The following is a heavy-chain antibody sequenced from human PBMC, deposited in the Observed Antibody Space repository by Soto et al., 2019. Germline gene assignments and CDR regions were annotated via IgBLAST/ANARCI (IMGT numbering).Heavy chain of an antibody. CDR1: GYTFTCYY. CDR3: ARAWGLWFGELLHDAFDI. V-gene: IGHV1-2*04. J-gene: IGHJ3*02. CDR2: INPNSGGT. D-gene: IGHD3-10*01. Sequence: ASVKVSCKASGYTFTCYYMHWVRQAPGQGLEWMGWINPNSGGTNYAQKFQGWVTMTRDTSISTAYMELSRLRSDDTAVYYCARAWGLWFGELLHDAFDIWGQGTMVTVSS.